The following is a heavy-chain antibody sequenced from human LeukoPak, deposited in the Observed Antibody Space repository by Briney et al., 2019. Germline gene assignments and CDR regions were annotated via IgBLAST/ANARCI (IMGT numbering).Heavy chain of an antibody. D-gene: IGHD3-3*01. CDR3: AREGDDFWSGYYNWFDP. CDR2: ISAYNGNT. J-gene: IGHJ5*02. CDR1: GYTFTSYG. Sequence: ASVKVSCKASGYTFTSYGISWVRQAPGQGLEWMGWISAYNGNTNYAQKLQGRVTMTTDTSTSTAYMELRSLRSDDTAVYYCAREGDDFWSGYYNWFDPWGQGTLVTVSS. V-gene: IGHV1-18*01.